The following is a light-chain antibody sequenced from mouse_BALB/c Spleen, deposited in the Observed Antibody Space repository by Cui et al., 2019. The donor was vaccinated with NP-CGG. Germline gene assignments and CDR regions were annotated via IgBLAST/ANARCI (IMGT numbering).Light chain of an antibody. CDR2: DTN. Sequence: QAVVTQHSALITSPVETVTLTCRSSAGAVTISNYANWVKEKPDHLFTGLIGDTNNRVSGVPARFSGSLIGDKAALAITGAQTEDETIYFCALWYSNHWVFGGGTKLTVL. V-gene: IGLV1*01. J-gene: IGLJ1*01. CDR1: AGAVTISNY. CDR3: ALWYSNHWV.